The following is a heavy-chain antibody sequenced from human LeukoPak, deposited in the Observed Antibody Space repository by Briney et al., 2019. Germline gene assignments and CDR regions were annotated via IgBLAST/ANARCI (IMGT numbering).Heavy chain of an antibody. CDR1: GGSISSYY. D-gene: IGHD6-6*01. V-gene: IGHV4-59*01. Sequence: SETLSLTCTVSGGSISSYYWSWIRQPPGKGLEWIGYIYYSGSTNYNPSLKSRVTISVDTSKNQFSLKLSPVTAADTAVYYCARESIAARRTAFDIWGQGTMVTVSS. CDR3: ARESIAARRTAFDI. CDR2: IYYSGST. J-gene: IGHJ3*02.